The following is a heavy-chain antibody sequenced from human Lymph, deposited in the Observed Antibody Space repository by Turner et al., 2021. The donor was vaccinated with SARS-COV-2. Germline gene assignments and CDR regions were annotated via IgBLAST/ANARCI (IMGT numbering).Heavy chain of an antibody. Sequence: QVQLEQSGAEAKKPGASVKVSCMATGYTFTGYHMHWVRQAPRQGLEWMGKINPSSGGKNDAQKFQGRYTMTRDTSSSTAYMELSRLGSDDTAVYYCARSRDLQSMVRGVDPFDYWGQGTLVTVSS. V-gene: IGHV1-2*02. CDR1: GYTFTGYH. D-gene: IGHD3-10*01. J-gene: IGHJ4*02. CDR2: INPSSGGK. CDR3: ARSRDLQSMVRGVDPFDY.